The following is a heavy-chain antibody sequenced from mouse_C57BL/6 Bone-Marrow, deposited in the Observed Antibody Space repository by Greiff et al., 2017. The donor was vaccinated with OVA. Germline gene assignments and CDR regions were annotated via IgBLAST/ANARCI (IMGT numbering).Heavy chain of an antibody. CDR1: GYSFTGYY. Sequence: VQLQQSGPELVKPGASVKISCKASGYSFTGYYMNWVKQSPEKSLEWIGEINPSTGGTTYNQKFKAKATLSVDKSSSTAYMQLKSLTSEDSAVYYCARRGRGYFDVWGTGTTVTVSS. V-gene: IGHV1-42*01. CDR3: ARRGRGYFDV. CDR2: INPSTGGT. D-gene: IGHD3-3*01. J-gene: IGHJ1*03.